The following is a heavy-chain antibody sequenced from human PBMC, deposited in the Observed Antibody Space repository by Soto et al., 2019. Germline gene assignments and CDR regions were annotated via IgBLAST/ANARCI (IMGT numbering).Heavy chain of an antibody. J-gene: IGHJ6*02. D-gene: IGHD3-3*01. CDR1: GFTVSSNY. V-gene: IGHV3-53*01. Sequence: LRLSCAASGFTVSSNYMSWVRQAPGKGLEWVSVIYSGGSTYYADSVKGRFTISRDNSKNTLYLQMNSLRAEDTAVYYCARDRRITIFGVVITYGMDVWGQGTTVTVSS. CDR3: ARDRRITIFGVVITYGMDV. CDR2: IYSGGST.